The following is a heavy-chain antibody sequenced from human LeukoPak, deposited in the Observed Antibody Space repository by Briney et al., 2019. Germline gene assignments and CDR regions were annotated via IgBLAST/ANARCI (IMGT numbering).Heavy chain of an antibody. CDR3: AKDISIYYDSSGYYNY. D-gene: IGHD3-22*01. CDR2: ISWNSGSI. Sequence: PGGSLRLSCAASGFTFSSYAMHWVRQAPGKGLEWVSGISWNSGSIGYADSVKGRFTISRDNAKNSLYLQMNSLRAEDTALYYCAKDISIYYDSSGYYNYWGQGTLVTVSS. CDR1: GFTFSSYA. J-gene: IGHJ4*02. V-gene: IGHV3-9*01.